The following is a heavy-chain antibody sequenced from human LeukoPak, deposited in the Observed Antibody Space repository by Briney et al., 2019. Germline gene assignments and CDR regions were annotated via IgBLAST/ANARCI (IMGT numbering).Heavy chain of an antibody. Sequence: GGSLRLSCAASGFTFRSYSMNWVRQAPGKGLEWVSFISGMSSTIYYADSVKGRFTISRDNAKNSVYLQMNSLRDEDTAVYYCARDSSDAYNPEPGYWGQGTQVTVSS. CDR2: ISGMSSTI. D-gene: IGHD1-1*01. CDR3: ARDSSDAYNPEPGY. J-gene: IGHJ4*02. V-gene: IGHV3-48*02. CDR1: GFTFRSYS.